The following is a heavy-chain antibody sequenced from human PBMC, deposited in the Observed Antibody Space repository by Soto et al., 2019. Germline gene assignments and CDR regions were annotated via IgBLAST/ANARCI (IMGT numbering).Heavy chain of an antibody. V-gene: IGHV4-59*08. CDR1: GGSISSYY. CDR3: ARRTIGYSSGWYWFDY. Sequence: QVQLQESGPGLVKPSETLSLTCTVSGGSISSYYWSWIRQPPGKGLEWIGYIYYSGSTNYNPSLKSRVTLSVDTSKNQFYLKLSSVTAADTAVYYCARRTIGYSSGWYWFDYWGQGTLVTVSS. D-gene: IGHD6-19*01. CDR2: IYYSGST. J-gene: IGHJ4*02.